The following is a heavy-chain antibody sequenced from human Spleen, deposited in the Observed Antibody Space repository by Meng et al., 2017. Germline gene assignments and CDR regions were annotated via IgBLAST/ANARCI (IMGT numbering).Heavy chain of an antibody. Sequence: SETLSLTCVVSGGSFSDYYWSWIRQPPGNGLEWIGEINHSGSTNYNPSLKSRVTISVDKSKNQFSLKLSSVTAADTAVYYCARVSLDYDFWSGYSDIPYYYYGMDVWGQGTTVTVSS. V-gene: IGHV4-34*01. CDR3: ARVSLDYDFWSGYSDIPYYYYGMDV. J-gene: IGHJ6*02. D-gene: IGHD3-3*01. CDR1: GGSFSDYY. CDR2: INHSGST.